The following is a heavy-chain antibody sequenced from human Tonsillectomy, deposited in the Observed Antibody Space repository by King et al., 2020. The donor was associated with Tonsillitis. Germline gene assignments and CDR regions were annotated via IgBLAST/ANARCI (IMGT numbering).Heavy chain of an antibody. CDR1: GFTFSSYA. D-gene: IGHD2-2*01. CDR3: ARMTSEGYCTTTACYRPFDY. V-gene: IGHV3-23*04. J-gene: IGHJ4*02. CDR2: ISYNADST. Sequence: VQLVESGGGVVPPGGSLRLSCAASGFTFSSYAMSWVRQAPRKGLEWVSAISYNADSTFNADSVEGRFTVSRDNSKNTLHLQMNSLRAEDTAVYYCARMTSEGYCTTTACYRPFDYWGQGTLVTVSS.